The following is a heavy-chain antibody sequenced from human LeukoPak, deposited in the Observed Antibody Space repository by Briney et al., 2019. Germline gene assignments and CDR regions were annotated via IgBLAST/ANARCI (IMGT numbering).Heavy chain of an antibody. D-gene: IGHD2-2*01. CDR2: IIPILGIA. Sequence: VASVKVSCKASGGTFSSYAISWVRQAPGQGLEWMGRIIPILGIANYAQKFQGRVTITADKSTSTAYMELSSLRSEDTAVYYCAQSVVPAAPFDYWGQGTLVTVSS. V-gene: IGHV1-69*04. CDR1: GGTFSSYA. CDR3: AQSVVPAAPFDY. J-gene: IGHJ4*02.